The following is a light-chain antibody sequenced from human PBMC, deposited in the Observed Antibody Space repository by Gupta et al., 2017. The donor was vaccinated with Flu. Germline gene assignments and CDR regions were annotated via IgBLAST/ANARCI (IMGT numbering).Light chain of an antibody. CDR1: SSNIGRYT. J-gene: IGLJ1*01. CDR2: DFS. V-gene: IGLV1-44*01. CDR3: AVWDDSLSGHYV. Sequence: VTFAWSGSSSNIGRYTVDWYQQLPGTAPKLLMYDFSERPSGVPDRFSGSKSGTTAALAISGLQSEDEADYYCAVWDDSLSGHYVFGAGTKVTVL.